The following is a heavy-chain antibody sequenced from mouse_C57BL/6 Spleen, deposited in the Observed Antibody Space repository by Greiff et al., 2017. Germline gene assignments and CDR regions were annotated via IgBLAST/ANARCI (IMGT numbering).Heavy chain of an antibody. J-gene: IGHJ3*01. CDR2: IDPETGGT. Sequence: QVQLKESGAELVRPGASVTLSCKASGYTFTDYEMHWVKQTPVHGLEWIGAIDPETGGTAYNQKFKGKAILTADKSSSTAYMELRSLTSEDSAVYYCTRHSSRSWFADWGQGTLVTVSA. CDR3: TRHSSRSWFAD. CDR1: GYTFTDYE. V-gene: IGHV1-15*01. D-gene: IGHD1-1*01.